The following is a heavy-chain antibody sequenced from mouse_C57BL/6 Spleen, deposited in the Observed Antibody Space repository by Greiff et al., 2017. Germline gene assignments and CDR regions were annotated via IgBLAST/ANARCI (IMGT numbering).Heavy chain of an antibody. CDR3: ARDSAFYYGSSYHYYAMDH. Sequence: EVQLQQSGPELVKPGASVKMSCKASGYTFTDYNMHWVKQSPGQSLEWIGYINPNNGGTSYNQKFKGKATLTVNKSSRTAYMELRSLTSEDSAVYYCARDSAFYYGSSYHYYAMDHWGQGTSVTVSS. J-gene: IGHJ4*01. D-gene: IGHD1-1*01. CDR1: GYTFTDYN. V-gene: IGHV1-22*01. CDR2: INPNNGGT.